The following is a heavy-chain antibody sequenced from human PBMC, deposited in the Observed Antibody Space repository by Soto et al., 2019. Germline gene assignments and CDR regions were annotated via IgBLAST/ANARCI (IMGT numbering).Heavy chain of an antibody. Sequence: QVQLVQSGAEVKKTGSAVKVSCTASGGTFRSYTISWVRQAPGQGLEWMGRIIPILGIATYAQKFQGRVTITADKFTSTAYRELSSLRSEDKAVYYCARYLGAGHERVWGQGTMVTVSS. CDR3: ARYLGAGHERV. V-gene: IGHV1-69*02. CDR1: GGTFRSYT. CDR2: IIPILGIA. D-gene: IGHD1-26*01. J-gene: IGHJ4*02.